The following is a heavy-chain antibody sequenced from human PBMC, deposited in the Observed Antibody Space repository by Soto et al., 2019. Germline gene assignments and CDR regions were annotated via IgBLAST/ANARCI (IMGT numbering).Heavy chain of an antibody. J-gene: IGHJ4*02. Sequence: ESGGGVVQPGRSLRLSCAASGFTFSSYAMHWVRQAPGKGLEWVAVISYDGSNKYYADSVKGRFTISRDNSKNTLYLQMNSLRAEDTAVYYCARSIRRGIVVGYFDYWGQGTLVTVSS. D-gene: IGHD2-2*01. CDR2: ISYDGSNK. CDR3: ARSIRRGIVVGYFDY. V-gene: IGHV3-30-3*01. CDR1: GFTFSSYA.